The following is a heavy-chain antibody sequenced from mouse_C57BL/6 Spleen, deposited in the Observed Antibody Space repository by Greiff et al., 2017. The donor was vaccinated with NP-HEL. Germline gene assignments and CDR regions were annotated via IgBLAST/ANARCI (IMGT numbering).Heavy chain of an antibody. CDR3: ARLGDRYYFDC. D-gene: IGHD3-3*01. J-gene: IGHJ2*01. Sequence: QVQLQQSGPELVKPGASVKISCKASGYAFSSSWMNWVKQRPGKGLEWSGRIYPGDGDTNYNGKFKGKATLTADKSSSTAYMQLSSLTAEDSAVYFCARLGDRYYFDCWDQSTTLAVSS. CDR1: GYAFSSSW. V-gene: IGHV1-82*01. CDR2: IYPGDGDT.